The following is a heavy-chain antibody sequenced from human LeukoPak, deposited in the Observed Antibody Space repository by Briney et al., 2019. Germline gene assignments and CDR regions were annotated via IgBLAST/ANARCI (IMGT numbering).Heavy chain of an antibody. J-gene: IGHJ4*02. D-gene: IGHD3-9*01. CDR2: IYYSGST. CDR1: GGSLSSSSYY. Sequence: SETLSLTCTVSGGSLSSSSYYWGWIRQPPGKGLEWIGSIYYSGSTYYNPSLKSRVTISVDTSKNQFSLKLSSVTAADTAVYYCARLAAAYDILTGYYPSPLDYWGQGTLVTVSS. CDR3: ARLAAAYDILTGYYPSPLDY. V-gene: IGHV4-39*01.